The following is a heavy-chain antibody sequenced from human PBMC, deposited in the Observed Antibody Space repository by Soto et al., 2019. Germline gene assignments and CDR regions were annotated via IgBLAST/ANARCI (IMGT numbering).Heavy chain of an antibody. CDR3: ARGGEMKYYYRSGYLY. CDR1: GLTFSSYW. CDR2: INSVGTST. V-gene: IGHV3-74*01. Sequence: GSKRLSCAASGLTFSSYWRHWVSQATGKGLVWVSRINSVGTSTSYADSVKGRFTISRDNAKNTLYLQMNSLRAEDTAVYYCARGGEMKYYYRSGYLYSGQGTLVTVSS. D-gene: IGHD3-22*01. J-gene: IGHJ4*02.